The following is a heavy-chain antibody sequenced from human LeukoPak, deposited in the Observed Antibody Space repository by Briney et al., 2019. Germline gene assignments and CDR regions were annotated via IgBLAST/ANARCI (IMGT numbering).Heavy chain of an antibody. CDR3: ARDSLYDDNGYYHYFDY. V-gene: IGHV3-33*01. Sequence: PGRSLRLSCAASGFSFSTYGMHWVRQAPGKGLEWVAMIWYDASGQHYADSVKGRFTISRDTSKNTLYLQMNILRAEDTAVYFCARDSLYDDNGYYHYFDYWGQGTLVTVSS. J-gene: IGHJ4*02. D-gene: IGHD3-22*01. CDR1: GFSFSTYG. CDR2: IWYDASGQ.